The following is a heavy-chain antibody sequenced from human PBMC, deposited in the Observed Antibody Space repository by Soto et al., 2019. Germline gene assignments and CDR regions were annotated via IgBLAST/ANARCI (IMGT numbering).Heavy chain of an antibody. Sequence: SQTLSLTCAISGGSVSSNSAAWNWIRQSPSRGLEWLGRTYYRSKWYNDYAVSVKSRITINPDTSKNQFSLQLNSVTPEDTAVYYCARGYGSGSYRGHYYYGMDVWGQGTTVTVSS. CDR1: GGSVSSNSAA. CDR2: TYYRSKWYN. D-gene: IGHD3-10*01. J-gene: IGHJ6*02. CDR3: ARGYGSGSYRGHYYYGMDV. V-gene: IGHV6-1*01.